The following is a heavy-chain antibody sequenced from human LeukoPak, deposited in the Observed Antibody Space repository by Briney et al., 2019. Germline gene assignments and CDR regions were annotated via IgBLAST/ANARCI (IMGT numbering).Heavy chain of an antibody. V-gene: IGHV1-3*01. J-gene: IGHJ4*02. CDR3: ARAPYYYDSSGYYS. CDR1: GYTFTGYA. Sequence: ASVKVSCKASGYTFTGYAMHWVRQAPGQRLEWMGWINAGNGNTKYSQKFQGRVTITRDTSASTAYMELSSLRSEDTAVYYCARAPYYYDSSGYYSWGQGTLVTVSS. CDR2: INAGNGNT. D-gene: IGHD3-22*01.